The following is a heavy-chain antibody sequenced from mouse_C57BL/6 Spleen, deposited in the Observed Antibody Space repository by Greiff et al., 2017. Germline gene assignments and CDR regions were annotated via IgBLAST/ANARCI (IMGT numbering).Heavy chain of an antibody. D-gene: IGHD2-3*01. CDR1: GYTFTSYW. V-gene: IGHV1-59*01. Sequence: QVQLKQPGAELVRPGTSVKLSCKASGYTFTSYWMHWVKQRPGQGLEWIGVIDPSDSYTNYNQKFKGKATLTVDTSSSTAYMQLSSLTSEDSAVYYCARDGPWGQGTLVTVSA. CDR2: IDPSDSYT. CDR3: ARDGP. J-gene: IGHJ3*01.